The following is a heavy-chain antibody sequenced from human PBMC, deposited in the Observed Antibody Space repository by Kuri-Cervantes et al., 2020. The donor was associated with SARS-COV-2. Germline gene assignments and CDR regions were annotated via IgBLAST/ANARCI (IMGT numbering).Heavy chain of an antibody. Sequence: LSLTCAASGFTFDDYAMHWVRQAPGKGLEWVSGISWNNVNIGYADSVKGRFTISRDTAKNSLYLQMNSLRAEDTAVYYCAKDKGIVVVRYYFDYWGQGTLVTVSS. V-gene: IGHV3-9*01. CDR1: GFTFDDYA. J-gene: IGHJ4*02. CDR2: ISWNNVNI. CDR3: AKDKGIVVVRYYFDY. D-gene: IGHD3-22*01.